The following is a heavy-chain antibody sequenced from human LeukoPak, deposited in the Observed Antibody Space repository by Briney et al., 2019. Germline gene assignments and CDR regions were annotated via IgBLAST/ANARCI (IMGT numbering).Heavy chain of an antibody. V-gene: IGHV1-69*04. CDR1: GGTFSSYA. J-gene: IGHJ4*02. CDR2: IIPILGIA. CDR3: ARGLNSNFPNYYFDY. Sequence: SVKVSCKASGGTFSSYAISWVRQAPGQGLEWMVRIIPILGIANYAQKFQGRVTITADKSTSTAYMELSSLRSEDTAVYYCARGLNSNFPNYYFDYWGQGTLVTVSS. D-gene: IGHD4-11*01.